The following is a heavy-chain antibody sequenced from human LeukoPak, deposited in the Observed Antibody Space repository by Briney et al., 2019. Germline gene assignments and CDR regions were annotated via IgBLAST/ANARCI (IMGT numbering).Heavy chain of an antibody. CDR3: ARADYSSSAGGFDY. CDR1: GGSISIYY. D-gene: IGHD6-6*01. J-gene: IGHJ4*02. V-gene: IGHV4-59*01. CDR2: IYYSGST. Sequence: PSETLSLTCTVSGGSISIYYWSWIRQPAGKGLEWIGYIYYSGSTNYNPSLKSRVTISVDTSKNQFSLKLSSVTAADTAVYYCARADYSSSAGGFDYWGQGTLVTVSS.